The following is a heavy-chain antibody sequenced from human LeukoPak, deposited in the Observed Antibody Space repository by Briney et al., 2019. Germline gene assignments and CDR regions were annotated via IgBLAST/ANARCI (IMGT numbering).Heavy chain of an antibody. CDR3: ARGDCSGGSCYQA. J-gene: IGHJ4*02. CDR1: GFTFSSHS. Sequence: PGGSLRLSCAAPGFTFSSHSINWVRQAPGEGVGWVSSISSSSSYIYYADSVKGRFTISRDNAKNSLYLQMNSLRAEDTAVYYCARGDCSGGSCYQAWGQGTLVTASS. CDR2: ISSSSSYI. D-gene: IGHD2-15*01. V-gene: IGHV3-21*01.